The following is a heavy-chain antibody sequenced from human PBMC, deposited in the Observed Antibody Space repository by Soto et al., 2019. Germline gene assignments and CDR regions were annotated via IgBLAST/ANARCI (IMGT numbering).Heavy chain of an antibody. J-gene: IGHJ4*02. CDR1: GDSVSSDSYF. CDR2: ISYTGDT. V-gene: IGHV4-61*01. CDR3: ARSVPPRWLQFGY. Sequence: SGPLALTCTVSGDSVSSDSYFWTWIRQPPGNGLEWIAYISYTGDTNYNPSLKSRVTMSVDSSKNQFSLRLSSVTAADTAMYYCARSVPPRWLQFGYWGQGSLVTVSS. D-gene: IGHD6-19*01.